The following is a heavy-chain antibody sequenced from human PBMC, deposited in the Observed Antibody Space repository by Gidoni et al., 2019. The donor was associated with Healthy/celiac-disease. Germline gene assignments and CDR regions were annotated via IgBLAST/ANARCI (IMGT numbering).Heavy chain of an antibody. CDR2: IIPIFGTA. CDR1: GGTFSSYA. CDR3: AGVTTTGRDY. V-gene: IGHV1-69*01. Sequence: QVQLVQSGAALQKPASSVKVSCKASGGTFSSYAISWVRQAPGQGLEWMGGIIPIFGTANYAQKCQGRVTITTYESTSTAYMELGSLRSEDTAVYYCAGVTTTGRDYWGQGTLVTVSS. D-gene: IGHD1-26*01. J-gene: IGHJ4*02.